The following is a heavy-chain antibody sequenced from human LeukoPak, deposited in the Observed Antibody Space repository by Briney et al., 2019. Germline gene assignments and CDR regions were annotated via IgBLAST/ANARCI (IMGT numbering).Heavy chain of an antibody. CDR2: IYYSATT. CDR1: GGSISSSSYY. J-gene: IGHJ6*01. Sequence: SQTLSLPCTLSGGSISSSSYYCRWIRQPPGKGLGWMGSIYYSATTYSNPPLTRRVTISVDPSKNQFSLKLSSLTAADTAVYFCARHWGWLPVAMDVWGKGTTVTVSS. V-gene: IGHV4-39*01. D-gene: IGHD5-18*01. CDR3: ARHWGWLPVAMDV.